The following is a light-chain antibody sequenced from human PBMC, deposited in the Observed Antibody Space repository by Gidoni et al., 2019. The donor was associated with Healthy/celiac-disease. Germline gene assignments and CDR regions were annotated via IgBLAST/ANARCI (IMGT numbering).Light chain of an antibody. CDR1: QSISSY. Sequence: DIQMTQSPSSLSASVGDGVTITCRASQSISSYLNWYQQKPGKAPKLLIYAASSLQSGVPSRFSSSRSGTDFTLTISSLRPEDFATYYCHQSYSTPLTFGGGTKVEIK. CDR3: HQSYSTPLT. J-gene: IGKJ4*01. CDR2: AAS. V-gene: IGKV1-39*01.